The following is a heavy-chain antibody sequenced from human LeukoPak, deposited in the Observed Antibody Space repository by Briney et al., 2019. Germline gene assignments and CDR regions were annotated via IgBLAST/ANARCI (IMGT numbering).Heavy chain of an antibody. CDR1: GFTFNTYS. CDR3: TRDPRLADY. V-gene: IGHV3-21*04. J-gene: IGHJ4*02. CDR2: ISRASESI. Sequence: GGSLRLSCAASGFTFNTYSMSWVRQAPGKGLEWVSIISRASESIFYADSVKGRFTISRDNAKNSLYLQMNSLRAEDTAVYYCTRDPRLADYWGQGTLVTVSS.